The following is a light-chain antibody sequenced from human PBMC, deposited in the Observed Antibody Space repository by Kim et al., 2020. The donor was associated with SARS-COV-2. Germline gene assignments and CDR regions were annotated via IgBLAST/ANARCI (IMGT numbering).Light chain of an antibody. V-gene: IGLV3-9*01. J-gene: IGLJ2*01. CDR2: RDS. Sequence: SYELTQPLSVSVALGQTARITCGGNNIGSKNVNRYQQKPGQAPVLVIYRDSNRPSGIPERFSGSNSGNTATLTISRAQAGDEADYYCQVWDSSNVVFGGGTQLTVL. CDR1: NIGSKN. CDR3: QVWDSSNVV.